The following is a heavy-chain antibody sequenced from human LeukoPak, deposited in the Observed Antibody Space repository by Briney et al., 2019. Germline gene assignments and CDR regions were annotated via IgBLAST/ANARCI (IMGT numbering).Heavy chain of an antibody. CDR2: ISSSSSTI. CDR1: GFTFSLYS. CDR3: VRDSYCGGDCYRLHDY. V-gene: IGHV3-48*01. Sequence: GGSLRLPCAASGFTFSLYSMNWVRQAPGKGLEWVSYISSSSSTIYYADSVKGRFTISRDNAEKSLFLQMNSLRAEDTAIYYCVRDSYCGGDCYRLHDYWGQGTLVAVSS. D-gene: IGHD2-21*02. J-gene: IGHJ4*02.